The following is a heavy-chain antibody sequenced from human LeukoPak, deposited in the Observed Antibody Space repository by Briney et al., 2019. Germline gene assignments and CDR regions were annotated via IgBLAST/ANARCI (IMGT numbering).Heavy chain of an antibody. J-gene: IGHJ3*02. CDR3: ARGYCSSTSCYPANDAFDI. Sequence: SQTLSLTCTVSGGSISSGDYYWSWIRQPPGKGLEWIGYIYYSGSTYYNPSLKSRVTISVDTSKNQFSLKLSSVTTADTAVYYCARGYCSSTSCYPANDAFDIWGQGTMVTVSS. V-gene: IGHV4-30-4*08. CDR1: GGSISSGDYY. D-gene: IGHD2-2*01. CDR2: IYYSGST.